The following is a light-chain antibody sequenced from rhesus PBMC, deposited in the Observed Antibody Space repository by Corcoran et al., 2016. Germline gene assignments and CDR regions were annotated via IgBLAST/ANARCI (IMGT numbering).Light chain of an antibody. CDR1: ENVNNY. Sequence: DIQMTQSPSSLSASVGDRVTITCRASENVNNYLNWYQKKPGKAPKLLIYKASTLQSGVPSRFSGSGSGTDYTLTISSLQPEDVATYYCQHGYGTPYSFGQGTKVEIK. CDR3: QHGYGTPYS. V-gene: IGKV1-74*01. CDR2: KAS. J-gene: IGKJ2*01.